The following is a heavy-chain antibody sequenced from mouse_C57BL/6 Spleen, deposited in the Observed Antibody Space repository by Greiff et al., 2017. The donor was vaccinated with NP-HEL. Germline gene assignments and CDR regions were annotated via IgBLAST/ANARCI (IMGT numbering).Heavy chain of an antibody. V-gene: IGHV1-80*01. D-gene: IGHD1-1*01. J-gene: IGHJ2*01. CDR2: IYPGDGDT. CDR1: GYAFSSYW. CDR3: ARVTTVVAPGYFGR. Sequence: QVQLKQSGAELVKPGASVKISCKASGYAFSSYWMNWVKQRPGKGLEWIGQIYPGDGDTNYNGKFKGKATLTADKSSSTAYMQLSSLTSEDSAVYFCARVTTVVAPGYFGRWGQGTPLTVSS.